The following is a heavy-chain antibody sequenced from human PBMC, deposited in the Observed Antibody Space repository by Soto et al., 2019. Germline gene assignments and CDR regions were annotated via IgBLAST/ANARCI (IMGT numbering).Heavy chain of an antibody. CDR1: GFFFSPYA. V-gene: IGHV3-23*01. J-gene: IGHJ4*02. Sequence: EMQLMESGGGLVQPGGSLRLSCADSGFFFSPYAMSWVRQAPGRGLEWVSAISGNGRSLYYADSMKGRFTISRDNPSNTLYLQLNSRSAEDTAVYYCAKRPDTGFSPFDYWGQGILVTVSS. CDR2: ISGNGRSL. CDR3: AKRPDTGFSPFDY. D-gene: IGHD5-12*01.